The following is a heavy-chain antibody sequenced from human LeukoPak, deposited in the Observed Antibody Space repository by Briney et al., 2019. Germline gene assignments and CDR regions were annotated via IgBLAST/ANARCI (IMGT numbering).Heavy chain of an antibody. D-gene: IGHD3-22*01. V-gene: IGHV4-61*01. Sequence: SETLSLTCTVSGGSVSSGSYYWSWIRQPPGKGLEWIGYIYYSESTNYNPSLKSRVTISVDTSKNQFSLKLSSVTAADTAVYYCARWGLSARDSSGYYYFDYWGQGTLVTVSS. J-gene: IGHJ4*02. CDR3: ARWGLSARDSSGYYYFDY. CDR1: GGSVSSGSYY. CDR2: IYYSEST.